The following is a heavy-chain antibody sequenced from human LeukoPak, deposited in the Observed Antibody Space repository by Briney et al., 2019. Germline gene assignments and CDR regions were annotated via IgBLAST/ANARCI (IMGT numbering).Heavy chain of an antibody. CDR3: ARDLLHCSSTSCYTRLRSPLQY. J-gene: IGHJ4*02. CDR1: GFTFSSYS. V-gene: IGHV3-21*01. D-gene: IGHD2-2*02. Sequence: GGSLRLSCAASGFTFSSYSMNWVRQAPGKGLEWVSSISSSSSYIYYADSVKGRFTISRDNAKNSLYLQVNSLRAEDTAVYYCARDLLHCSSTSCYTRLRSPLQYWGQGTLVTVSS. CDR2: ISSSSSYI.